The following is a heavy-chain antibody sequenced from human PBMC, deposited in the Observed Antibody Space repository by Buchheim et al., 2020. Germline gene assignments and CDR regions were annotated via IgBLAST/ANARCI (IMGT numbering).Heavy chain of an antibody. CDR1: GFTFSSYA. J-gene: IGHJ4*02. D-gene: IGHD2-8*01. Sequence: EVQLLESGGGFVQPGGSLRLSCAVSGFTFSSYAMSWVRQAPGKGLEWVSDLSGSCGSTYYVDSVKGRFTISRDNSKNTLYLQMSKLRAEGTAVYSYAKDPLSTNAGYWGQGTL. V-gene: IGHV3-23*01. CDR2: LSGSCGST. CDR3: AKDPLSTNAGY.